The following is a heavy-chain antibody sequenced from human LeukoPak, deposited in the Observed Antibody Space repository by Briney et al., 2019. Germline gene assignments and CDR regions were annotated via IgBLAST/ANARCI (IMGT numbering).Heavy chain of an antibody. J-gene: IGHJ4*02. CDR2: ISSRTSDT. CDR3: TRVGSSGSVDY. Sequence: PGGSLRLSCAASGFTFSDYYMSWIRQAPGKGPEWVSYISSRTSDTNYVDSVKGRFTISRDDAKYSLYLQMNSLRAEDTAVYYCTRVGSSGSVDYWGQGTLVTVSS. D-gene: IGHD1-1*01. V-gene: IGHV3-11*06. CDR1: GFTFSDYY.